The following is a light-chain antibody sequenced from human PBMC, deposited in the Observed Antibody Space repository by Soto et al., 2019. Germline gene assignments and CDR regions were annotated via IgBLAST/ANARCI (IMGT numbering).Light chain of an antibody. Sequence: HCALAQQGSAVDSGGRSVTISYTGTKNDIGVYDFVSWYQHHPGKAPRLIIYEVVQRPSGVPDRFSGSKSGNTASLTVSGLQAADEADYFCKSYAGSHPYVFGSGTKVAVL. CDR3: KSYAGSHPYV. CDR1: KNDIGVYDF. CDR2: EVV. V-gene: IGLV2-8*01. J-gene: IGLJ1*01.